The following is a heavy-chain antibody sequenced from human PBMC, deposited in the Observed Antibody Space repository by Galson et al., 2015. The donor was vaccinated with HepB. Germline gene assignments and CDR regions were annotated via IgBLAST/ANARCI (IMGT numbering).Heavy chain of an antibody. CDR2: IIPIFGTA. CDR3: ARTNVLRFLECLPSWFDP. J-gene: IGHJ5*02. Sequence: SVKVSCKASGGTFSSYAISWVRQAPGQGLEWMGGIIPIFGTANYAQKFQGRVTITADESTSTAYMELSSLRSEDTAVYYCARTNVLRFLECLPSWFDPWGQGTLVTVSS. D-gene: IGHD3-3*01. V-gene: IGHV1-69*13. CDR1: GGTFSSYA.